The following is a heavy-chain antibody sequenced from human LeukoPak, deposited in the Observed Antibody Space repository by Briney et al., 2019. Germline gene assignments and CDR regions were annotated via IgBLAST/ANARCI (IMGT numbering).Heavy chain of an antibody. CDR2: ISSSSSYI. J-gene: IGHJ4*02. CDR1: GFTFSSYS. CDR3: ARAKVTTVFLDY. V-gene: IGHV3-21*01. D-gene: IGHD4-17*01. Sequence: GGSLRLSCAASGFTFSSYSMNWVRQAPGKGLEWVSSISSSSSYIYYADSVKGRFTISRDNAKNSLYLQMNSLRAEDTAVYHCARAKVTTVFLDYWGQGTLVTVSS.